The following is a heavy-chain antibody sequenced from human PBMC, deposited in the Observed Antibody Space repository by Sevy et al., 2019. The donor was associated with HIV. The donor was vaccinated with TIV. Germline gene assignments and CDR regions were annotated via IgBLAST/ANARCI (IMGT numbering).Heavy chain of an antibody. Sequence: SETLSLTCAVYGGSFSGYYWSWIRQPPGKGLEWIGEINHSGSTNYNPSLKSRVTISVDTSKNQFSLKPSSVTAADTAVYYCARCPVGYYGSGSYPPTYYYYGMDVWGQGTTVTVSS. CDR2: INHSGST. J-gene: IGHJ6*02. CDR1: GGSFSGYY. D-gene: IGHD3-10*01. V-gene: IGHV4-34*01. CDR3: ARCPVGYYGSGSYPPTYYYYGMDV.